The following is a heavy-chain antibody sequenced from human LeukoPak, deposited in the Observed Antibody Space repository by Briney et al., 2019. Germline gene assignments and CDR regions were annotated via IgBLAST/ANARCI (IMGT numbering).Heavy chain of an antibody. D-gene: IGHD5-24*01. CDR3: GRVHGSFVY. Sequence: ASVKVSCKASGYTFTNYDINWVRQATGQGLEWMGWMNPKSGNTGYAQKFQGRVTITRNTSRNTAYMELSSLRSEDTAVQYCGRVHGSFVYWGQGTLVTVSS. V-gene: IGHV1-8*03. CDR2: MNPKSGNT. J-gene: IGHJ4*02. CDR1: GYTFTNYD.